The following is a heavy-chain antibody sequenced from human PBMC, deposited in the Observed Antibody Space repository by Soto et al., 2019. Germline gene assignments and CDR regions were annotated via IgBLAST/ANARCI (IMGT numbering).Heavy chain of an antibody. CDR3: ASELPTTVSTLSGYYFDY. CDR1: GGTFSSYA. Sequence: GASVKVSCKASGGTFSSYAISWVRQAPGQGLEWMGGIIPIFGTANYAQKFQGRATITADESTSIAYKEVSSRRYEDTAVTYWASELPTTVSTLSGYYFDYWEQRTLVTASS. V-gene: IGHV1-69*13. CDR2: IIPIFGTA. D-gene: IGHD4-17*01. J-gene: IGHJ4*02.